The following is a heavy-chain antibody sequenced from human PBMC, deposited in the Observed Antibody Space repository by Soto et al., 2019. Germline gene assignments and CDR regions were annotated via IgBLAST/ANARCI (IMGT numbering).Heavy chain of an antibody. D-gene: IGHD2-21*01. CDR3: ARQPTTGDTDLRFDP. Sequence: QLQLLESGPGLVKASETLSHTCSVSGGSISTSRSYSAWIRQPPGKGLEWLANIFYSGSTFYNPSLESRVSVSVDTSKNEFSLKLRSVTAADTAVYYCARQPTTGDTDLRFDPWGQGTLVTVSS. CDR2: IFYSGST. J-gene: IGHJ5*02. CDR1: GGSISTSRSY. V-gene: IGHV4-39*01.